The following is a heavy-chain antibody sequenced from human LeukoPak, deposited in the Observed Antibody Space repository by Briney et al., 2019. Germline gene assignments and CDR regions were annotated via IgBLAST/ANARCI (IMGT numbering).Heavy chain of an antibody. Sequence: SETLSLTCTVSGGSISSYYWSWIRQPAGKGLEWIGRIYTSGRTNYNPSLVSRVTMSVDTSKSRFSLKLYSVTAADTAVYYCARGIVGSTIDYWGQGTLVTVSS. V-gene: IGHV4-4*07. J-gene: IGHJ4*02. CDR2: IYTSGRT. CDR3: ARGIVGSTIDY. CDR1: GGSISSYY. D-gene: IGHD1-26*01.